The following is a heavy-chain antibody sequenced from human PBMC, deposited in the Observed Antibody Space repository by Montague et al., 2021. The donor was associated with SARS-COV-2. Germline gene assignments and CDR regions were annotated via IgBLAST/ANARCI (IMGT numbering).Heavy chain of an antibody. V-gene: IGHV4-59*01. Sequence: SETLFLTCTVSGGSISTYYWNWIRQFPGKGLEWIGYIDYSGSTNXNPSLQSRVIISVDRSKIQFSLKLNSVTAADTAIYYCARLPYDNSYGMDVWGQGTTVTVSS. CDR1: GGSISTYY. J-gene: IGHJ6*02. D-gene: IGHD3-9*01. CDR3: ARLPYDNSYGMDV. CDR2: IDYSGST.